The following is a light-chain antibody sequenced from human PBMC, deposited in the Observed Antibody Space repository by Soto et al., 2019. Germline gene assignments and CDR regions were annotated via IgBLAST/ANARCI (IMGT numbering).Light chain of an antibody. CDR2: AVS. CDR3: QQTYRTPPM. J-gene: IGKJ1*01. CDR1: QSISSY. Sequence: DIQMTQSPSSLSASVGDRVTITCRAGQSISSYLNWYQQKPGKAPKLLIYAVSNLQSGVPSRFSGRGSGADFTLTIRSLQPEEFATYYCQQTYRTPPMFGQGTKVEIK. V-gene: IGKV1-39*01.